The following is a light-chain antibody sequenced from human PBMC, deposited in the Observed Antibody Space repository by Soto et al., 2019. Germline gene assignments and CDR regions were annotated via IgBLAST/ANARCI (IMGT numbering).Light chain of an antibody. J-gene: IGLJ1*01. CDR3: QSYDSSLSGYV. CDR1: SSNIGAGYD. V-gene: IGLV1-40*01. Sequence: QSVLTQPPSVSGAPGQKMTISCTGSSSNIGAGYDVHWYQQLPGTAPKLLINANSNRPSGVPDRFSGSKSGTSAPLAITGLQAEDEADYYCQSYDSSLSGYVFGSGTKVTVL. CDR2: ANS.